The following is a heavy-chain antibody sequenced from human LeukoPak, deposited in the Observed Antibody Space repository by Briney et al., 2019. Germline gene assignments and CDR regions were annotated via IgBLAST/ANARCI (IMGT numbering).Heavy chain of an antibody. CDR2: ISSSSSYT. Sequence: GGSLRLSCAASGFTFSDYYMSWIRQAPGKGLEWVSYISSSSSYTNYADSVKGRLTISRDNAKNSLYLQMNSLRAEDTAVYYCARAWFGELSRYYYYYGMDVWGQGTTVTVSS. CDR3: ARAWFGELSRYYYYYGMDV. D-gene: IGHD3-10*01. CDR1: GFTFSDYY. J-gene: IGHJ6*02. V-gene: IGHV3-11*05.